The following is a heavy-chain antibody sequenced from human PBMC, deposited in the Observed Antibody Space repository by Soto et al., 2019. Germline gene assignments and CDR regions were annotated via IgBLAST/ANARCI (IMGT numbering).Heavy chain of an antibody. CDR1: GGSISSGDYY. CDR3: ARTDGYSYDF. Sequence: TLSLTCTVSGGSISSGDYYWSWIRQPPGKVLEWIGYIYYSGITNYNPSLKSRVTISVDTSKNQFSLRLSSVTAADTAVYYCARTDGYSYDFWGQGTPVTVSS. J-gene: IGHJ4*02. V-gene: IGHV4-61*08. D-gene: IGHD4-4*01. CDR2: IYYSGIT.